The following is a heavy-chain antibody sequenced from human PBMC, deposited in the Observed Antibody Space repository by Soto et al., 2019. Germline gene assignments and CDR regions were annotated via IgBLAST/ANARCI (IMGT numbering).Heavy chain of an antibody. CDR1: GGTSSSYA. D-gene: IGHD6-19*01. J-gene: IGHJ4*02. Sequence: QVQLVQSGAEVKKPGSSVTVSCKASGGTSSSYAISWVRQAPGQGLEWMGGIIPILGKANYAQKVQGRVTITADESTSKGSMELSSLRSEDTAVYYCARWYSSGWFNVNWGQGTLVTFSA. CDR2: IIPILGKA. V-gene: IGHV1-69*11. CDR3: ARWYSSGWFNVN.